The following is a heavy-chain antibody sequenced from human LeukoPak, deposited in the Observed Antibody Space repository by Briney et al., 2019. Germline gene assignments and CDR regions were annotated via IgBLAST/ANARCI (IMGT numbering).Heavy chain of an antibody. J-gene: IGHJ5*02. V-gene: IGHV1-8*01. CDR1: GYTFSSYD. D-gene: IGHD5-24*01. CDR2: MNPNSGNA. CDR3: ARGRRDWPVNWFDP. Sequence: ASVKVSCKASGYTFSSYDINWVRQATGQGLEWMGWMNPNSGNAGYAQKFQGRVTMTRNTSISTAYMELSSLRSEDTAVYYCARGRRDWPVNWFDPWGQGTLVTVSS.